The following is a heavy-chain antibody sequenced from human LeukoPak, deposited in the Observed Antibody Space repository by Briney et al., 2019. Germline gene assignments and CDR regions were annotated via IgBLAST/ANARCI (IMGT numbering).Heavy chain of an antibody. D-gene: IGHD3-16*01. V-gene: IGHV3-7*01. CDR2: IKEDGSEE. CDR1: GFTFSPYW. J-gene: IGHJ3*02. CDR3: ARLAPYYATGII. Sequence: PGGSLRLSCAASGFTFSPYWMSWVRQAPGKGLEWVATIKEDGSEEYYVDSVKGRFTISRDNAKNSLYLQMSSLRAEDTAVYYCARLAPYYATGIIWGQGTVVTVSS.